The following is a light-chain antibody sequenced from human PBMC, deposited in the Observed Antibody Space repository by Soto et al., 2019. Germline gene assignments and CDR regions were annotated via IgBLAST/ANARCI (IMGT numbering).Light chain of an antibody. CDR1: QSVRNN. J-gene: IGKJ1*01. CDR3: QQYANSRT. V-gene: IGKV3-20*01. Sequence: ETVMTQSTATLSVSPGQRHTLSCRASQSVRNNLAWYKQKSGQAPRLLIYGTSNRASGIPDRFSGSGSGTDFTLSISGLEPDDFAVYFCQQYANSRTFGQGTKVDIK. CDR2: GTS.